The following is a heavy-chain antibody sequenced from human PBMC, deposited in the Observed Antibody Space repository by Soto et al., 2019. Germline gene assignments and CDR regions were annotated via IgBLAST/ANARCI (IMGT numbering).Heavy chain of an antibody. D-gene: IGHD6-13*01. Sequence: TLSLTCTVSGGSISSGGYYWSWIRQHPGKGLEWIGYIYYSGSTYYNPSLKSRVTISVDTSKNQFSLKLSSVTAADTAVYYCARDHRAPSGYSSSSGWFDPWGQGTLVTVSS. CDR1: GGSISSGGYY. CDR3: ARDHRAPSGYSSSSGWFDP. J-gene: IGHJ5*02. V-gene: IGHV4-31*03. CDR2: IYYSGST.